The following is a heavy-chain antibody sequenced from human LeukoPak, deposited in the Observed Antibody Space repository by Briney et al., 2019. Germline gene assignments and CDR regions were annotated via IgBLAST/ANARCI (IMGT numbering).Heavy chain of an antibody. D-gene: IGHD3-3*01. V-gene: IGHV4-59*12. Sequence: SETLSLTCTVSGGSISSYYWSWIRQPPGKGLEWIGYIYYSGSTNYNPSLKSRVTISVDTSKNQFSLKLSSVTAADTAVYYCARGRYDFWSGYDYYYMDVWGKGTPVTVSS. CDR1: GGSISSYY. J-gene: IGHJ6*03. CDR3: ARGRYDFWSGYDYYYMDV. CDR2: IYYSGST.